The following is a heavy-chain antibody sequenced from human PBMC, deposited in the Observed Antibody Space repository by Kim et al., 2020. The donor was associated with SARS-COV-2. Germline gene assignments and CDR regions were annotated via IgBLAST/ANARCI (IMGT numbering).Heavy chain of an antibody. Sequence: ASVKVSCKASGYTFTSYCISWVRQAPGQGLEWMGWISANNGNTNYAQKLQGRVTMTTDTSTSTAYMELRSLRSDDTAVYYCARDRYSSSDGVRWVDPSGQGALLTLSS. V-gene: IGHV1-18*01. CDR3: ARDRYSSSDGVRWVDP. D-gene: IGHD6-6*01. J-gene: IGHJ5*02. CDR1: GYTFTSYC. CDR2: ISANNGNT.